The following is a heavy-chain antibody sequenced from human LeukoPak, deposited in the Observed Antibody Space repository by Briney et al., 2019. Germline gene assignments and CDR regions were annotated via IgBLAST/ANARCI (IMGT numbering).Heavy chain of an antibody. CDR3: VRGYSGYDYDY. D-gene: IGHD5-12*01. V-gene: IGHV1-69*04. J-gene: IGHJ4*02. CDR2: IIPILGIA. Sequence: SVKVSCKASGGTFSSYAISWVRQAPGQGLEWMGRIIPILGIAHYAQKFQGRVTITADKSTTTAYMELSSLRSEDTAVYYCVRGYSGYDYDYWGQGTLVTVSS. CDR1: GGTFSSYA.